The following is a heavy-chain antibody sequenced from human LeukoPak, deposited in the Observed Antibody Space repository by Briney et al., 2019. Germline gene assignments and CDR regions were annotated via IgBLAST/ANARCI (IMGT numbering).Heavy chain of an antibody. Sequence: VKVSCKASGYTFTSYDINWVRQATGQGLEWMGWMNPNSGNTGYAQKFQGRVTITRNTSISTAYMELSSLRSEDTAVYYCARGRHGVPAAIGYYYYYMDVWGKGTTVTVSS. V-gene: IGHV1-8*03. D-gene: IGHD2-2*02. CDR1: GYTFTSYD. CDR3: ARGRHGVPAAIGYYYYYMDV. J-gene: IGHJ6*03. CDR2: MNPNSGNT.